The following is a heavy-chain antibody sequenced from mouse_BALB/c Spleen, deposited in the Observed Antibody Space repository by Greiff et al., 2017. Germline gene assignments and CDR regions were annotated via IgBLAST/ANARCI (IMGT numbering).Heavy chain of an antibody. V-gene: IGHV5-17*02. Sequence: EVQLQESGGGLVQPGGSRKLSCAASGFTFSSFGIHWVRQAPEKGLEWVAYISSGSSTIYYADTVKGRFTISRDNPKNTLFLQMTSLRSEDTAMYYCARDYGNAMDYWGQGTSVTVSS. D-gene: IGHD1-1*01. CDR3: ARDYGNAMDY. J-gene: IGHJ4*01. CDR2: ISSGSSTI. CDR1: GFTFSSFG.